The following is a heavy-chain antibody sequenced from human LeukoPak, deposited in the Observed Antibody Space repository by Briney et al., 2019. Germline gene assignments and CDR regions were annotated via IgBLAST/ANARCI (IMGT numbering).Heavy chain of an antibody. Sequence: GESLKISCKGSGYNFTSYWIGWVRQLPGKGLEWMGIIYPGDSDTTYSPSLQGQVTISADKSISTASVQWSSLKASDSAMYFCARPKLGGNPDAFDIWVQGTMVTVSS. CDR3: ARPKLGGNPDAFDI. J-gene: IGHJ3*02. D-gene: IGHD4-23*01. V-gene: IGHV5-51*01. CDR1: GYNFTSYW. CDR2: IYPGDSDT.